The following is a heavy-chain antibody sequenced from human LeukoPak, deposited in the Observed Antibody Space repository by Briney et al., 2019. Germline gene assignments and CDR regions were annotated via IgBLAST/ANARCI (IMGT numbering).Heavy chain of an antibody. V-gene: IGHV1-2*02. D-gene: IGHD3-10*01. CDR1: GYTLSGTGWY. CDR3: ARDGPAQMVDLDY. Sequence: SVKVSCKASGYTLSGTGWYLYWLRQAPGQGLECMGWIHPNNGDTAYAQKFEGRVAMTRDTSISTAYMELRRLRPDDTAVYFCARDGPAQMVDLDYWGQGTLVTVSS. J-gene: IGHJ4*02. CDR2: IHPNNGDT.